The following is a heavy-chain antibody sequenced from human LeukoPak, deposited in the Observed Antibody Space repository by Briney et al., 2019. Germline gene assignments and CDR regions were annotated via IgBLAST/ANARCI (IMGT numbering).Heavy chain of an antibody. CDR3: ARGWHAFDI. CDR2: SYYSGST. D-gene: IGHD2-15*01. J-gene: IGHJ3*02. Sequence: PSQTLSLTCTVSGGSISNGYYYWSWIRQPPGKGLEWFGYSYYSGSTYYNPSLKSRVTISVDTYGNQFSLKLSSVTAADAAVYYWARGWHAFDIWLQGTMVSVPS. V-gene: IGHV4-30-4*01. CDR1: GGSISNGYYY.